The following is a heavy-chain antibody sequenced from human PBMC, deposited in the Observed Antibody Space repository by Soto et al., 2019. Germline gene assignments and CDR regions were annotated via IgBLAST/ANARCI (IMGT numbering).Heavy chain of an antibody. V-gene: IGHV4-59*01. CDR2: IFYSGIT. D-gene: IGHD6-13*01. J-gene: IGHJ4*02. Sequence: TSETLSLTCTVSDGSISGYYWSWIRQPPGKGLEWIGYIFYSGITNYNPSLKSRVTISVDTSKNQFSLNLSSVTAADTAVYYCARAGWSNSWHFDYWGQGSLVTVSS. CDR1: DGSISGYY. CDR3: ARAGWSNSWHFDY.